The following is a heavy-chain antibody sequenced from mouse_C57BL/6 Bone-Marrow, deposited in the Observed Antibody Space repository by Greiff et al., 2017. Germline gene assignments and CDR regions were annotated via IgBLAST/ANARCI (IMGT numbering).Heavy chain of an antibody. CDR1: GFTFSDYY. Sequence: EVHLVESEGGLVQPGSSMKLSCTASGFTFSDYYMAWVRQVPEKGLEWVANINYDGSSTYYLDSLKSRFLISRDNAKNILYLQMSSLKSEDTATYYCAREGPYYYYAMDYWGQGTSVTGSS. CDR2: INYDGSST. V-gene: IGHV5-16*01. CDR3: AREGPYYYYAMDY. D-gene: IGHD2-10*01. J-gene: IGHJ4*01.